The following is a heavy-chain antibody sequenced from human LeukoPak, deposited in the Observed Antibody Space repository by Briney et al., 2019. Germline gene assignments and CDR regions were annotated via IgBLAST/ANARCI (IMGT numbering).Heavy chain of an antibody. Sequence: GGSLRLSCAASGFTFSSYAMPWVRQAPGKGLEWVAVISYDGSNKYYADSVKGRFTISRDNSKNTLYLQMNSLRAEDTAVYYSARDQEERFLEWLLSASSPCFGYWGQGTLVTVSS. V-gene: IGHV3-30-3*01. CDR3: ARDQEERFLEWLLSASSPCFGY. D-gene: IGHD3-3*01. CDR1: GFTFSSYA. CDR2: ISYDGSNK. J-gene: IGHJ4*02.